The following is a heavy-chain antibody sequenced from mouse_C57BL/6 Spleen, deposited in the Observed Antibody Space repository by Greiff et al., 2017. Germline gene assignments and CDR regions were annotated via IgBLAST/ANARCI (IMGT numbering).Heavy chain of an antibody. D-gene: IGHD2-4*01. Sequence: VQLQESGAELARPGASVKMSCKASGYTFTSYTMHWVKQRPGQGLEWIGYINPSSGYTKYNQKFKDKATLTADKSSSTAYMQLSSMTSEDSAVYYCARGVYYDYDEDWYFDVWAQGPRSPSPQ. J-gene: IGHJ1*03. CDR1: GYTFTSYT. V-gene: IGHV1-4*01. CDR3: ARGVYYDYDEDWYFDV. CDR2: INPSSGYT.